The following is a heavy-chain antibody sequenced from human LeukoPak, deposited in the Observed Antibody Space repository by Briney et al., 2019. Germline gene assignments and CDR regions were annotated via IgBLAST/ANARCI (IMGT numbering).Heavy chain of an antibody. J-gene: IGHJ4*02. V-gene: IGHV3-49*04. D-gene: IGHD3-22*01. CDR2: IRSKTYGGTT. CDR3: TRSVYTYYYDGSGYLIDY. Sequence: PGGSLRLSCTASGFTFGDYALTWVRQAPGKGLEWLGFIRSKTYGGTTALAASVERRFTISRDDSKSIAYLQMNSLKTEDTAVYYRTRSVYTYYYDGSGYLIDYWGQGTLVTVSS. CDR1: GFTFGDYA.